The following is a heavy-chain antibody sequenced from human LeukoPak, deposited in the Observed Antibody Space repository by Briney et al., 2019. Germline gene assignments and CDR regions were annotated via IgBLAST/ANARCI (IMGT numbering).Heavy chain of an antibody. Sequence: SETLSLTCGVSGGSVTSTNWWTWIRQPPGKGLEWIREVHLNGNTNYNPSLYGRVTMSVDKSENHVSLKLTSLTAADTAVYYCAREGGPYRPLDYSGQGTLVTVTS. V-gene: IGHV4-4*02. CDR3: AREGGPYRPLDY. J-gene: IGHJ4*02. D-gene: IGHD6-25*01. CDR2: VHLNGNT. CDR1: GGSVTSTNW.